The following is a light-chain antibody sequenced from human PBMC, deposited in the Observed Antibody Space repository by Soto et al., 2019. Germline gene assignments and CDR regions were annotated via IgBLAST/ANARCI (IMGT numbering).Light chain of an antibody. J-gene: IGLJ2*01. Sequence: QSVLTQPPSASGTPXQRVTXXCSGSXSNIGSNTVNWYQQLPGTAPKLLIYSNNQRPSGVPDRFSGSKSGTSASLAISGLQSEDEADYYCAAWDDSLNVVFGGGTKLTVL. CDR3: AAWDDSLNVV. CDR1: XSNIGSNT. V-gene: IGLV1-44*01. CDR2: SNN.